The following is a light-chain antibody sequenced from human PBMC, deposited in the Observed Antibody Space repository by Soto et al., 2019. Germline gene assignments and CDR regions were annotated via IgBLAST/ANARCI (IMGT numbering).Light chain of an antibody. J-gene: IGKJ4*01. CDR2: DAS. V-gene: IGKV1-33*01. CDR3: QQYDNLPLI. Sequence: DIPMTNSPSSLSASVGDRVTITCQASQDISNYLNWYQQKPGKAPKLLIYDASNLETGVPTRFSRSGSGTDFTFTISSLQPEDIATYYCQQYDNLPLIFGGGTKVEIK. CDR1: QDISNY.